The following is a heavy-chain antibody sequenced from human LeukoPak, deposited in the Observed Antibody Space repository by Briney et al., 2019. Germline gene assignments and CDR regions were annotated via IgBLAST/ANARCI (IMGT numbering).Heavy chain of an antibody. CDR3: GRVDLAIRD. CDR1: GYTFTSYA. J-gene: IGHJ4*02. CDR2: SSAYNGNT. D-gene: IGHD3-3*01. Sequence: GASVKVSCKASGYTFTSYAISWVRQAPGQGLEWMGWSSAYNGNTNYAQKVQGRVTMTTDTSTSTAYMELRSLRPDDTAVYYCGRVDLAIRDWGQGTLVTVSS. V-gene: IGHV1-18*01.